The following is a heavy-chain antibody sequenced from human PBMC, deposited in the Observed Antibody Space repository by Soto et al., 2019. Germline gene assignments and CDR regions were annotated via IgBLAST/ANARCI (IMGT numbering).Heavy chain of an antibody. CDR2: IYHSGST. V-gene: IGHV4-4*02. Sequence: QVQLQESGPGLVKPSGTLSLTCAVSGGSFSSSNWWSWVRQPPGKGLEWIGEIYHSGSTNYNPSLISRVTITVDKSKNQFSLQVSSVTAADTAVYYCVRSSGWYTARDYYSYGMDVWGQGTTVTVSS. D-gene: IGHD6-13*01. CDR1: GGSFSSSNW. CDR3: VRSSGWYTARDYYSYGMDV. J-gene: IGHJ6*02.